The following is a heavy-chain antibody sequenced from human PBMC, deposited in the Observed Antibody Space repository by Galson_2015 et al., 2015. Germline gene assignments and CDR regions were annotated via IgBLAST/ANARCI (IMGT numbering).Heavy chain of an antibody. V-gene: IGHV3-15*01. CDR1: GFTFSNAW. CDR2: IKSKTDGGTT. CDR3: TTEGAPYYDSSGYRGY. J-gene: IGHJ4*02. Sequence: SLRLSCAASGFTFSNAWMSWVRQAPGKGLEWVGRIKSKTDGGTTDYAAPVKGRFTISRDDSKNTLYLQMNSLKTEDTAVYYCTTEGAPYYDSSGYRGYWGQGTLVTVSA. D-gene: IGHD3-22*01.